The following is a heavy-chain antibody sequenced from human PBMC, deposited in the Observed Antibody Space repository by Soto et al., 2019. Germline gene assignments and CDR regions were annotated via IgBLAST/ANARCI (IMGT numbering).Heavy chain of an antibody. Sequence: QVQLVESGGGVVQPGRSLRLSCAASGFTFSSYAMQWVRQAPGKGLEWVAVISYDGRNKYYADSVKGRFTISRDNSKNTLYLQMNSLRAEDTAVYYCARETTGTPSEYFDYWGQGTLVTVSS. CDR1: GFTFSSYA. CDR2: ISYDGRNK. CDR3: ARETTGTPSEYFDY. V-gene: IGHV3-30*04. D-gene: IGHD1-1*01. J-gene: IGHJ4*02.